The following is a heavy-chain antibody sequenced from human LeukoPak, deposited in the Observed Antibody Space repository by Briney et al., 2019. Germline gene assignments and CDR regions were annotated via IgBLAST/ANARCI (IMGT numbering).Heavy chain of an antibody. J-gene: IGHJ4*02. CDR3: ARERGRVVIDYFDY. D-gene: IGHD3-22*01. CDR1: GYTLTSYG. Sequence: ASVKVSCEASGYTLTSYGISWVRLAPGQGLEWMGWISTSRGNTNYAQKFQGRVTMTTDTASSTAYMELRSLRSDDTAVYYCARERGRVVIDYFDYWGQGTLVTVSS. CDR2: ISTSRGNT. V-gene: IGHV1-18*01.